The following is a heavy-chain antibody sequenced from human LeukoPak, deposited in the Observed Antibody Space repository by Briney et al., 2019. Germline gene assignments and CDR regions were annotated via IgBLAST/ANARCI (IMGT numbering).Heavy chain of an antibody. CDR2: IIPIFGTA. V-gene: IGHV1-69*13. J-gene: IGHJ4*02. D-gene: IGHD2-15*01. CDR1: GGTFSSYA. Sequence: GASVTVSCKASGGTFSSYAISWVRQAPGQGLEWMGGIIPIFGTANYAQKFQGRVTITADESTSTAYMELSSLRSEDTAVYYCARADPLGYCSGGSCRTYLDYWGQGTLVTVSS. CDR3: ARADPLGYCSGGSCRTYLDY.